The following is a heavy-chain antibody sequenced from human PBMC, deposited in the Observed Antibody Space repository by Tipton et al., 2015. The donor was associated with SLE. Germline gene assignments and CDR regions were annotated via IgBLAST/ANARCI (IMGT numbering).Heavy chain of an antibody. CDR1: GFIFSSYG. V-gene: IGHV3-33*01. J-gene: IGHJ3*01. CDR2: IWLDGSHE. CDR3: AREYFFWSARLDAFDF. Sequence: SLRLSCEASGFIFSSYGMHWVRQAPGKGLEWVAVIWLDGSHEYYADSVRGRFTISRDNSKNTLYLQMNSLRADDTATYYCAREYFFWSARLDAFDFWRQGTVVTVSS. D-gene: IGHD3-3*01.